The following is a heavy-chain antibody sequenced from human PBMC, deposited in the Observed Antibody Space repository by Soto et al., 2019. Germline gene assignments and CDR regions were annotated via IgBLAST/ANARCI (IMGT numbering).Heavy chain of an antibody. V-gene: IGHV1-18*01. CDR1: GYTFTSYG. CDR3: DDSSSSDYSYGMDV. D-gene: IGHD6-6*01. CDR2: ISAYNGNT. J-gene: IGHJ6*02. Sequence: QVQLVQSGAEVKKPGASVKVSCKASGYTFTSYGISWVRQAPGQGLEWMGWISAYNGNTNYPQKLHGRVTMTTDTSTSTAEMELRSLRSDDRVEYYCDDSSSSDYSYGMDVWGQGTTVTVSS.